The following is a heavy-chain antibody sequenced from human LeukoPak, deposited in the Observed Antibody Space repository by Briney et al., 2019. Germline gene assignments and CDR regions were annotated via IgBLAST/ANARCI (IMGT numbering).Heavy chain of an antibody. CDR3: ARSRPYCSGGSCSPFDP. CDR1: GGSISSSSYY. V-gene: IGHV4-39*01. D-gene: IGHD2-15*01. Sequence: PSETLSLTCTVSGGSISSSSYYWGWIRQPPGKGLEWIGSIYYSGSTYYNPSLKSRVTISVGTSKNQFSLKLSSVTAADTAVYYCARSRPYCSGGSCSPFDPWGQGTLVTVSS. J-gene: IGHJ5*02. CDR2: IYYSGST.